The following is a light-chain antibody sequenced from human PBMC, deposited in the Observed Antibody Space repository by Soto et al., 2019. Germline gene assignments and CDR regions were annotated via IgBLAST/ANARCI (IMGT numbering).Light chain of an antibody. CDR3: SSYTSRDLYA. Sequence: QSALTQPASVSGSPGQSITISCTGTSSDVGSHNFVSWYQQRPGKAPKLMIFEVTKRPSGVSSRFSASKSGNTASLTISGVQSEDEAEYYCSSYTSRDLYAFGTGTKLTVL. CDR2: EVT. J-gene: IGLJ1*01. CDR1: SSDVGSHNF. V-gene: IGLV2-14*02.